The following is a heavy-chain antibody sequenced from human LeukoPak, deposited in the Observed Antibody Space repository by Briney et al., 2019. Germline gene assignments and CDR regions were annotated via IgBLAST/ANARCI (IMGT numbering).Heavy chain of an antibody. V-gene: IGHV3-21*04. Sequence: GGSLRLSCAASGFTFDDYGMSWVRQAPGKGLEWVSSISSSSSYIYYADSVKGRFTISRDNAKNSLYLQMNSLRAEDTAVYYCARRGYYDSSGLESWGQGTLVTVSS. CDR2: ISSSSSYI. CDR3: ARRGYYDSSGLES. CDR1: GFTFDDYG. J-gene: IGHJ4*02. D-gene: IGHD3-22*01.